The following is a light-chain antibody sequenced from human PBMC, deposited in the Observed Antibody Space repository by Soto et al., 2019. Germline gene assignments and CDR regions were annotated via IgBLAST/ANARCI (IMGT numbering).Light chain of an antibody. CDR1: SSDVGAYDY. Sequence: QSALTQPASVSASPGQSIAISCSGTSSDVGAYDYVSWYQHHPCKAPKLIIYEVTYRPSGVSNRFSASKSGNTASLTISGLQAEDEADYYCSSYTRSSTYVFGTGTQLTVL. CDR3: SSYTRSSTYV. J-gene: IGLJ1*01. V-gene: IGLV2-14*01. CDR2: EVT.